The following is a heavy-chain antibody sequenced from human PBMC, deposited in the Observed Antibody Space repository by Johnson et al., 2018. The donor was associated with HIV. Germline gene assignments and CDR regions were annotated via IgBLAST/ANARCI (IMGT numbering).Heavy chain of an antibody. CDR1: GFTFSSYA. CDR3: ARAIDQGYSSGWSSDGYDI. J-gene: IGHJ3*02. Sequence: QVQLVESGGGVVQPGRSLRLSCAASGFTFSSYAMHWVRQAPAKGLEWVAVISYDGSNKYYANSVKGRFTIFRDNSENTMYLQMNSLRVEDTAVYYCARAIDQGYSSGWSSDGYDIWGQGTMVTVSS. D-gene: IGHD6-19*01. V-gene: IGHV3-30*04. CDR2: ISYDGSNK.